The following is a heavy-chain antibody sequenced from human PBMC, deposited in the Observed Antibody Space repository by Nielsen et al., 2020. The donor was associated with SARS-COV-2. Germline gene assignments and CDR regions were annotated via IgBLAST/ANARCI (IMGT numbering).Heavy chain of an antibody. CDR2: IIPILGIA. D-gene: IGHD3-10*01. J-gene: IGHJ5*02. Sequence: SVKVSCKASGGTFSSYTISWVRQAPGQGLEWMGRIIPILGIANYAQKFQGRVTITADKSTSTAYMELSSLRSEDTAVYYCARDRYGSGSYNWFDPWGQGTLVTVSS. CDR1: GGTFSSYT. CDR3: ARDRYGSGSYNWFDP. V-gene: IGHV1-69*04.